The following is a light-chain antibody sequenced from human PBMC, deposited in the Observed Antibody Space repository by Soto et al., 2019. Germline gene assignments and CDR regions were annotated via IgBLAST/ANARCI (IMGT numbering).Light chain of an antibody. J-gene: IGKJ1*01. CDR2: DAS. CDR1: QTISTW. CDR3: RHYHLYPWT. V-gene: IGKV1-5*01. Sequence: DMQMTRSPSTLSASVGDRVTITCLASQTISTWLAWYQQKPGKAPNLLIYDASTLESGVPSRFSGSGSGTEFTLTISSLQPDDFAIYICRHYHLYPWTFGQGTKVDIK.